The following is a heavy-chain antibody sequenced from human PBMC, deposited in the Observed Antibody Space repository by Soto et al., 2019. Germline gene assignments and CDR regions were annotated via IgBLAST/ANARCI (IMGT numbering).Heavy chain of an antibody. V-gene: IGHV4-39*07. CDR3: ARVPDY. CDR1: GGSIRSSSYS. J-gene: IGHJ4*02. CDR2: IFYSGST. D-gene: IGHD2-2*01. Sequence: SETLSLTCTVPGGSIRSSSYSWGWIRQPPGKGLEWTGSIFYSGSTYYNPSLKSRVTVSVDTSKNQFSLKLSSVTAADTAVYNCARVPDYWGQGTLVTVSS.